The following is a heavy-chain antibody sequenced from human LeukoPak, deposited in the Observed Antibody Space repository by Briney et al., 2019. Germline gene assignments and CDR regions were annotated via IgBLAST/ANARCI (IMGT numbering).Heavy chain of an antibody. D-gene: IGHD4-17*01. V-gene: IGHV5-51*01. Sequence: GESLKISCKGSGYSFTSYWIGWVRQMPGKGLEWMGIIYPGDSDTRYSPSFQGQVTISADKSISTAYLQWSSLKASDTAMYYCARTGLDYGDYYNWFDPWGQGTLVTVSS. CDR1: GYSFTSYW. CDR3: ARTGLDYGDYYNWFDP. J-gene: IGHJ5*02. CDR2: IYPGDSDT.